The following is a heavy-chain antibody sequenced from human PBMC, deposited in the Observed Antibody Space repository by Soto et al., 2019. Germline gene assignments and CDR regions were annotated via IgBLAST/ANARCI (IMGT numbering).Heavy chain of an antibody. CDR1: GFTFDDYA. D-gene: IGHD6-13*01. CDR3: VKDESINWYSGHFRH. CDR2: INWDSGSI. Sequence: LRLSCAASGFTFDDYAMHWVRQVPGKGLEWVSGINWDSGSIGYGDSVKGRFAISRDNAKNSLHLQMNSLSAEDTAFYYCVKDESINWYSGHFRHWGQGTLVTVAS. J-gene: IGHJ1*01. V-gene: IGHV3-9*01.